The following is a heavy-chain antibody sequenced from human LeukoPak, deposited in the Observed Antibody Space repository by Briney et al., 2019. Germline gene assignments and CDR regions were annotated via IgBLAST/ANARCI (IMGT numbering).Heavy chain of an antibody. CDR1: GFTFSSYA. D-gene: IGHD3-16*02. Sequence: GGSLRLSCAASGFTFSSYAMHWVRQAPGKGLEWVAVISYDGSNKYYADSVKGRFTISRDNSKNTLFLQMNSLRAEDTAVYYCAKDALISFHGAWSQSDYWGQGTPVTVSS. V-gene: IGHV3-30-3*02. CDR3: AKDALISFHGAWSQSDY. CDR2: ISYDGSNK. J-gene: IGHJ4*02.